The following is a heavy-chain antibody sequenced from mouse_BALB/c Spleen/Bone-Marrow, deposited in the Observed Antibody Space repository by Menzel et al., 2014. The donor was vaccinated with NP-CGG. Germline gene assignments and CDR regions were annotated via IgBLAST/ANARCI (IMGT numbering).Heavy chain of an antibody. CDR2: IYPGDGDT. CDR1: GYTFTSYW. CDR3: ARDGNYPAWFAY. J-gene: IGHJ3*01. V-gene: IGHV1-87*01. D-gene: IGHD2-1*01. Sequence: VKLMESGAELARPGASVELSCKASGYTFTSYWMQWVKQRPGQGLEWIGAIYPGDGDTRYTQKFKGKATLTADKSSSTAYMQLSSLASEDSAVYYCARDGNYPAWFAYWGQGTLVTVSA.